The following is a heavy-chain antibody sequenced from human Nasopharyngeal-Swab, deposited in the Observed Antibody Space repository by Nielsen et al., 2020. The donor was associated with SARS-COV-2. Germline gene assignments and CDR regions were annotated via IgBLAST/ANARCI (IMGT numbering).Heavy chain of an antibody. CDR2: ISSSSSYI. J-gene: IGHJ6*03. Sequence: GGSLRLSCAASGFTFSSYSMNWVRQAPGKGLEWVSSISSSSSYIYYADSVKGRFTISRDNAKNSLYLQMNGLRAEDTAVYYCARARRGVDYYMDVWGKGTTVTVSS. D-gene: IGHD3-10*01. CDR3: ARARRGVDYYMDV. CDR1: GFTFSSYS. V-gene: IGHV3-21*01.